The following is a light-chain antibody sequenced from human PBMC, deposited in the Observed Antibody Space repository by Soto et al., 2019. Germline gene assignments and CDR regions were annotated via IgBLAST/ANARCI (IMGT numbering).Light chain of an antibody. V-gene: IGKV1-5*01. CDR1: QSVSSW. CDR2: DAS. J-gene: IGKJ4*01. CDR3: QQYTSYPLT. Sequence: DIQMTQSPSTLSASRGDRDTITCRASQSVSSWLGWYQQKPGKAPKLLIYDASSLESGVPSRFSGSGSGTEFTLTISSLQPDDFATYYCQQYTSYPLTFGGGTKVDIK.